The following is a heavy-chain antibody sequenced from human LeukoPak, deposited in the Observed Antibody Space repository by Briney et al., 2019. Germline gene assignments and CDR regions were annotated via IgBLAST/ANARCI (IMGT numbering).Heavy chain of an antibody. CDR1: GYTFTGYY. J-gene: IGHJ4*02. CDR3: ARGSSSSWYFLDY. D-gene: IGHD6-13*01. V-gene: IGHV1-2*06. Sequence: ASVKVSCKASGYTFTGYYMHWVRQAPGQGLEWMGRINPNSGGTNYAQKFQGRVTMTRDTSISTAYMELSRLRSDGTAVYYCARGSSSSWYFLDYWGQGTLVTVSS. CDR2: INPNSGGT.